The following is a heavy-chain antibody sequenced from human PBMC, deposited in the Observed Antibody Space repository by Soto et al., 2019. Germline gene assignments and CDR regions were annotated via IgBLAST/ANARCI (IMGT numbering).Heavy chain of an antibody. D-gene: IGHD3-3*01. CDR1: GGSLSGSF. J-gene: IGHJ4*02. CDR3: ARGKFWSADFDY. CDR2: ISHSGST. Sequence: TSETLSLTCAVSGGSLSGSFWSWIRQPPGEGLEWIGEISHSGSTNYNSSLRSRVTISVDTSKNQFSLKLTSVTAADTAVYYCARGKFWSADFDYWGQGTLVTVSS. V-gene: IGHV4-34*01.